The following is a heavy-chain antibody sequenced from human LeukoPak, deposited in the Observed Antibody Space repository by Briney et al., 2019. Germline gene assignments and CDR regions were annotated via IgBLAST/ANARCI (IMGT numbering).Heavy chain of an antibody. CDR1: GFTFSSYD. Sequence: GGSLRLSCLASGFTFSSYDLQWVRQTPGKGLEYVSAISSNGGSTYYADSVKGRLTISRDNSKNTLYLQMSSLRAEDTAVYYCVNSQIYRWGQGTLVTVSS. J-gene: IGHJ5*02. CDR3: VNSQIYR. CDR2: ISSNGGST. V-gene: IGHV3-64D*09.